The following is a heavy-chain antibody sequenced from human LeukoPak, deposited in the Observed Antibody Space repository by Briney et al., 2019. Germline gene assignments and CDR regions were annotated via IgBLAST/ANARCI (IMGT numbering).Heavy chain of an antibody. CDR1: GYTFTSYG. CDR3: ARDVWELRDYYYGMDV. J-gene: IGHJ6*02. Sequence: ASVKVSCKASGYTFTSYGISWVRQAPGQGLQWMGWTSTYSGKTNYPQRNQGRVIMTTDKSTSTVYMEVRSLRSDDTAVYYCARDVWELRDYYYGMDVWGQGTTVTVSS. V-gene: IGHV1-18*01. CDR2: TSTYSGKT. D-gene: IGHD1-26*01.